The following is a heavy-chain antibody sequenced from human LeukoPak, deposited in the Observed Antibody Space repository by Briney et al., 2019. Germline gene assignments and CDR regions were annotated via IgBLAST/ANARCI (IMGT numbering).Heavy chain of an antibody. Sequence: GGSLRLSCAAPGFTFSDYSMNWVRQAPGKGLEWISYIGIDSGNTNYADSVKGRFTISRDNSKNTLYLQMNSLRAEDTAVYYCAGIYYDSSGGYFDYWGQGTLVTVSS. D-gene: IGHD3-22*01. V-gene: IGHV3-48*01. CDR2: IGIDSGNT. J-gene: IGHJ4*02. CDR3: AGIYYDSSGGYFDY. CDR1: GFTFSDYS.